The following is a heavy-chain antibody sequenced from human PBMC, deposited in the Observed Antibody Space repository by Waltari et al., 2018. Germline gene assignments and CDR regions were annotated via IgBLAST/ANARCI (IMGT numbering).Heavy chain of an antibody. CDR2: IYWNDDT. Sequence: QITLKESGPTLVKPTQTLTLTCTFSGFSLSTSGVGVGWIRQPPGKALEWLALIYWNDDTRYSPSLKSRLTTTKATSKNQVVLTMTNMDPVDTATYYCAHSPTRWYFDLWGRGTLVTVSS. J-gene: IGHJ2*01. V-gene: IGHV2-5*01. CDR3: AHSPTRWYFDL. CDR1: GFSLSTSGVG.